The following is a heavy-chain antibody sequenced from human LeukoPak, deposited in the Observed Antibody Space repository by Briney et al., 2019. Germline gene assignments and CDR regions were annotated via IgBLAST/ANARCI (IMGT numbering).Heavy chain of an antibody. CDR3: TRGVVPAARGWFDP. Sequence: SETLSLTCTVSGGSISSSSYYWGWIRQPPGKGLEWIGSIYYSGNTYYNPSLKSRVTISVDTSKNQFSLKLSSVTAADTAVYYCTRGVVPAARGWFDPWGQGALVTVSS. D-gene: IGHD2-2*01. CDR1: GGSISSSSYY. V-gene: IGHV4-39*01. J-gene: IGHJ5*02. CDR2: IYYSGNT.